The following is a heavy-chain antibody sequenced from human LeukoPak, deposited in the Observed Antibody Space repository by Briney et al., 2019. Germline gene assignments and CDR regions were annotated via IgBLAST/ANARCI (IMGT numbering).Heavy chain of an antibody. CDR1: GFSFSSYW. CDR3: ARDGSGWSFDY. CDR2: INSDGSST. J-gene: IGHJ4*02. Sequence: GGSLRLSCAASGFSFSSYWMHWVRQAPGKELVWVSHINSDGSSTSYADSVKGRFTISRDNAKNTLYLQMNSLRAEDTAVYYCARDGSGWSFDYWGQGTLVTVSS. D-gene: IGHD6-19*01. V-gene: IGHV3-74*01.